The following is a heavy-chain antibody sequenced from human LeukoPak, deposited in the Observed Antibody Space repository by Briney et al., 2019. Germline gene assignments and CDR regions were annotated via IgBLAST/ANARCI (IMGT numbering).Heavy chain of an antibody. J-gene: IGHJ4*02. Sequence: GGSLRLSCTASRFTFSRYAMSWVRQAPGKGLEWVSAISGSGGTTYYADSVKGRFTISRDNSKNTLYLQMNSLRAENTAVYYCARTPWIQLWSFFDYWGQGTLVTVSS. CDR2: ISGSGGTT. D-gene: IGHD5-18*01. CDR3: ARTPWIQLWSFFDY. V-gene: IGHV3-23*01. CDR1: RFTFSRYA.